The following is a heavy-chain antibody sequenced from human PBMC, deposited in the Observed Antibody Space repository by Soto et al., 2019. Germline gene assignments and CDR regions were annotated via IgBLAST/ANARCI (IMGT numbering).Heavy chain of an antibody. V-gene: IGHV3-33*01. Sequence: QVQLVESGGGVVQPGRSLRLSCAASGFNFRNYGMHWVRQAPGKGLEWVAIIWYDGSNKYYADSVKGRFTISRDNSTDTLYLQMNNLRVEDTAVYYCARLYTWIMDYWGHGTLVTVSS. D-gene: IGHD5-12*01. CDR2: IWYDGSNK. CDR3: ARLYTWIMDY. CDR1: GFNFRNYG. J-gene: IGHJ4*01.